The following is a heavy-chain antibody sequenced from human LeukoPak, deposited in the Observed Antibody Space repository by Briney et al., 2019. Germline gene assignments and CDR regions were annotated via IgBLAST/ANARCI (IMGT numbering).Heavy chain of an antibody. CDR3: ARGPDIVVVVAAYFDY. CDR1: AGSFSGYY. D-gene: IGHD2-15*01. V-gene: IGHV4-34*01. CDR2: INHSGST. J-gene: IGHJ4*02. Sequence: PSETLSLTCAVYAGSFSGYYWSWIRQPPGKGLEWIGEINHSGSTNYNPSLKSRVTISVDTSKNQFSLKLSSVTAADTAVYYCARGPDIVVVVAAYFDYWGQGTLVTVSS.